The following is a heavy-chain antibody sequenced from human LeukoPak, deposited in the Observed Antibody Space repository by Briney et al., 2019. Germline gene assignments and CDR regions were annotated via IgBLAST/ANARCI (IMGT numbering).Heavy chain of an antibody. CDR2: IYYSGST. Sequence: PSETLSLTCTVSGGSISSSSYYWGWIRQPPGKGLEWIGSIYYSGSTYYNPSLKSRVTISVDTSKNQFSLQLSSVTAADTAVYYCASAYDSSGYYPFDYWGQGTLVTVSS. J-gene: IGHJ4*02. V-gene: IGHV4-39*01. CDR1: GGSISSSSYY. CDR3: ASAYDSSGYYPFDY. D-gene: IGHD3-22*01.